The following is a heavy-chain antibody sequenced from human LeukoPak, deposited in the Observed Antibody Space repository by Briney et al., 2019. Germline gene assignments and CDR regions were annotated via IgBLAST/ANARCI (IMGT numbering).Heavy chain of an antibody. Sequence: PGGSLRLSCAASGFTFSSYGMHWVRQAPGKGLEWVAFIRYDGSNKYYADSVKGRFTISRDNSKNTLYLQMNSLRAEDTAVYYCAKDGGRVTYYFDYWGQGTLVTVSS. CDR2: IRYDGSNK. CDR3: AKDGGRVTYYFDY. J-gene: IGHJ4*02. V-gene: IGHV3-30*02. D-gene: IGHD1-26*01. CDR1: GFTFSSYG.